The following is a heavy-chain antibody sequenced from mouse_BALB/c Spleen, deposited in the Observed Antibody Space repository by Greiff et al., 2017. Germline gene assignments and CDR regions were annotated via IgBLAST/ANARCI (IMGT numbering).Heavy chain of an antibody. CDR2: IYPGDGDT. J-gene: IGHJ4*01. CDR3: ARWGTTGLDY. D-gene: IGHD1-1*01. V-gene: IGHV1-80*01. CDR1: GYAFSSYW. Sequence: LQESGAELVRPGSSVKISCKASGYAFSSYWMNWVKQRPGQGLEWIGQIYPGDGDTNYNGKFKGKATLTADKSSSTAYMQLSSLTSEDSAVYFCARWGTTGLDYWGQGNSVTVSS.